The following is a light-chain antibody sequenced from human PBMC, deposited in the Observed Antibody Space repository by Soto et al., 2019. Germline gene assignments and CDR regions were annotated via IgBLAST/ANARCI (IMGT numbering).Light chain of an antibody. CDR1: SSNIGAGYD. Sequence: QLVLTQPPSVSGAPGQRVTISCTGSSSNIGAGYDVHWYQQLPGTASKVLIYGNSNRPSGVPDRFSGSKSGTSASLAITGLQAEDEAGYYCQSYDSSLSGVVFGGGTKLTVL. CDR2: GNS. J-gene: IGLJ2*01. V-gene: IGLV1-40*01. CDR3: QSYDSSLSGVV.